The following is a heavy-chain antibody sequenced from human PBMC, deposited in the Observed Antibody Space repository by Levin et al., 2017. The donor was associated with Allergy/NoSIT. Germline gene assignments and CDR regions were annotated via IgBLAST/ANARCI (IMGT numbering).Heavy chain of an antibody. CDR3: ARRDHTTAYYGIDY. Sequence: GESLKISCKGSGYSFTNYWIGWVRQMPGKGLEWMGIIYPGDSETRYSLSFQGQVTISADKSMSTAYLQWRSLKASDTAMYYCARRDHTTAYYGIDYWGQGTLVTVSS. V-gene: IGHV5-51*01. J-gene: IGHJ4*02. CDR2: IYPGDSET. D-gene: IGHD1-26*01. CDR1: GYSFTNYW.